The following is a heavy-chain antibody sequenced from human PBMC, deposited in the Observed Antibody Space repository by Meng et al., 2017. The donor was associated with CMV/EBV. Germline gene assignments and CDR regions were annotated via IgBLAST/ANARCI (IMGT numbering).Heavy chain of an antibody. CDR3: ARDLNSSSWFYYYYYGMDV. CDR2: ISVYNGNT. J-gene: IGHJ6*02. D-gene: IGHD6-13*01. Sequence: ASVKVSCKASGYTFTSYGISWVRQAPGQGLEWMGWISVYNGNTNYAQKLQGRVTMTTDTSTSTAYMELRSLRSDDTAVYYCARDLNSSSWFYYYYYGMDVWGQGTTVTVSS. CDR1: GYTFTSYG. V-gene: IGHV1-18*01.